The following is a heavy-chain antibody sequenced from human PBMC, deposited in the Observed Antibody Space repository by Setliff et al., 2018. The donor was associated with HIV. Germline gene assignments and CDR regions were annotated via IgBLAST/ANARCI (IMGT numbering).Heavy chain of an antibody. J-gene: IGHJ6*03. CDR3: ARGATLLPGYRDRWEYFYMDV. CDR2: INHSGST. Sequence: SETLSLTCAVYSGSFSEYYWRWIRQSPGKGLGWIGEINHSGSTHYNPPLKSRATISVDTSKNQFSLRLNSVTAADTAVYYCARGATLLPGYRDRWEYFYMDVWGKGTTVTVSS. D-gene: IGHD5-12*01. CDR1: SGSFSEYY. V-gene: IGHV4-34*01.